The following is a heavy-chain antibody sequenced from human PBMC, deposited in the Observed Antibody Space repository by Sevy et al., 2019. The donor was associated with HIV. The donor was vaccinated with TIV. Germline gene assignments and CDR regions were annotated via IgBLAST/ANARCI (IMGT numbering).Heavy chain of an antibody. Sequence: ASVKVASKASGYTFTSYGISWVRQAPGQGLEWMGWISAYNGNTNYAQKLQGRVTMTTDTSTSTAYMELRSLRSDDTAVYYCARDRRGGRYSGSSDYWGQGTLVTVSS. D-gene: IGHD1-26*01. CDR1: GYTFTSYG. CDR3: ARDRRGGRYSGSSDY. J-gene: IGHJ4*02. V-gene: IGHV1-18*04. CDR2: ISAYNGNT.